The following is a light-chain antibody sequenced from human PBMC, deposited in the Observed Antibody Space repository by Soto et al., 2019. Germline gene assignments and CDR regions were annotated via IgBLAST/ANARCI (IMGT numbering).Light chain of an antibody. Sequence: QSVLSQPAFVPLSPGPSITISCTGTSSDVGGYNYVSWYQQHPGKAPKLMIYEVTKRPLGVPDRFSGSKSGNTASLTVSGFQAEDEADYYCSSYAGSDNPYVFGTGTKVTAL. V-gene: IGLV2-8*01. CDR3: SSYAGSDNPYV. CDR2: EVT. CDR1: SSDVGGYNY. J-gene: IGLJ1*01.